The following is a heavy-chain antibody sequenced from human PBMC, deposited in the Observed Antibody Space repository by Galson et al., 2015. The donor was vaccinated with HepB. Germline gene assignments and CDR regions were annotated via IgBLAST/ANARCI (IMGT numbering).Heavy chain of an antibody. Sequence: TLSLTCTVSGGSVSSGSYYCSWIRRPAGRGLEWIGRKYASGSTHYSASLKSRVTISIDMSKNQCPLKATSVTDADTAVYYWATSELRPGGYYYYGMDVWGQGTTVTV. CDR3: ATSELRPGGYYYYGMDV. D-gene: IGHD4-23*01. CDR2: KYASGST. V-gene: IGHV4-61*02. J-gene: IGHJ6*02. CDR1: GGSVSSGSYY.